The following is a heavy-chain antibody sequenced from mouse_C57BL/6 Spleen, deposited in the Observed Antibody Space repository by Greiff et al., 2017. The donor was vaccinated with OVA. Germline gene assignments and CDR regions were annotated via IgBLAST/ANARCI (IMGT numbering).Heavy chain of an antibody. J-gene: IGHJ4*01. CDR1: GYTFTSYW. D-gene: IGHD1-1*01. V-gene: IGHV1-64*01. CDR2: IHPNSGST. Sequence: QVQLQQPGAELVKPGASVKLSCKASGYTFTSYWMHWVKQRPGQGLEWIGMIHPNSGSTNYNEKFKSKATLTVDKSSSTAYMQLSSLTSEDSAVYYCARGGYYGISYYAMDYWGQGTSVTFAS. CDR3: ARGGYYGISYYAMDY.